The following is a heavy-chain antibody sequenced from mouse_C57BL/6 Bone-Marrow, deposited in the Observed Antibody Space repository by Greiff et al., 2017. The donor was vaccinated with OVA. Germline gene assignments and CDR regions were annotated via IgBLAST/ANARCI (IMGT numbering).Heavy chain of an antibody. CDR2: IRNKANGYTT. Sequence: EVKLVESGGGLVQPGGSLSLSCAASGFTFTDYYMSWVRQPPGKALEWLGFIRNKANGYTTEYSASVKGRFTISRDNSQSILYLQMNALRAEDSATYYCARCESPDYYGSSYDYFDVWGTGTTVTVSS. CDR3: ARCESPDYYGSSYDYFDV. D-gene: IGHD1-1*01. CDR1: GFTFTDYY. V-gene: IGHV7-3*01. J-gene: IGHJ1*03.